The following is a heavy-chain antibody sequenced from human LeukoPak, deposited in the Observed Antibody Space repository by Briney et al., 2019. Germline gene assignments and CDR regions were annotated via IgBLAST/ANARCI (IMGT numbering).Heavy chain of an antibody. J-gene: IGHJ3*02. CDR3: ARYGSGSYFWVDAFDI. Sequence: AGGSLRLSCAASGFTFSSYAMSWVRQAPGKGLEWVSSISSSSSYIYYADSVKGRFTISRDNAKNSLYLQMNSLRAEDTAVYYCARYGSGSYFWVDAFDIWGQGTMVTVSS. CDR1: GFTFSSYA. CDR2: ISSSSSYI. D-gene: IGHD3-10*01. V-gene: IGHV3-21*01.